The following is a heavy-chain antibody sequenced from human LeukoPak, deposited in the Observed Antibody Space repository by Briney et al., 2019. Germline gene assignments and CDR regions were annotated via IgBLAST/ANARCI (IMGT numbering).Heavy chain of an antibody. Sequence: PGGSLRLSCAASGFTLSSYAMSWVRQAPGKGLEWVSAISGSGGSTYYADSVKGRFTISRDNSKNTLYLQMNSLRAEDTAVYYCAKAYAYYYDSSGFDYWGQGTLVTVSS. D-gene: IGHD3-22*01. V-gene: IGHV3-23*01. CDR2: ISGSGGST. J-gene: IGHJ4*02. CDR1: GFTLSSYA. CDR3: AKAYAYYYDSSGFDY.